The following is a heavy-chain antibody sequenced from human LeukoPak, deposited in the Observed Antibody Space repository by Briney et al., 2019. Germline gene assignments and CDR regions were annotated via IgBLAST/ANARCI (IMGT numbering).Heavy chain of an antibody. J-gene: IGHJ4*02. D-gene: IGHD1-1*01. CDR2: MNPNSGNT. CDR3: ARGRAIGRWNDASLGY. CDR1: GYTFTSYD. V-gene: IGHV1-8*01. Sequence: ASVKVSCKASGYTFTSYDINWGRQATGQGLEWMGWMNPNSGNTGYAQKFQGRVTMTRNTSISTAYMELSSLRSEDTAVYYCARGRAIGRWNDASLGYWGQGTLVTVSS.